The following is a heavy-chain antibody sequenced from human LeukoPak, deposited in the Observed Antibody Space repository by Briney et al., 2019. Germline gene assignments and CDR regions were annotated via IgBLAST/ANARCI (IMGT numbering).Heavy chain of an antibody. CDR2: IYYSGST. CDR3: ARLGSGSYGPFDY. D-gene: IGHD5-18*01. J-gene: IGHJ4*02. CDR1: GGSISSYY. V-gene: IGHV4-59*08. Sequence: PSETLSLTCTVSGGSISSYYWSWIRQPPGKGLEWIGYIYYSGSTNYNPSLKSRVTISVDTSKNQFSLKLSSVTAADTAMYYCARLGSGSYGPFDYWGQGTLVTVSS.